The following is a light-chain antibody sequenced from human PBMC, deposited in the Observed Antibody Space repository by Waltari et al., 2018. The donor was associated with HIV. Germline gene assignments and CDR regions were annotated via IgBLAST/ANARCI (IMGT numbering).Light chain of an antibody. CDR2: ASS. Sequence: MQMTQTPSYLYPSIGYTVNIPSPASQSVDDYVNWYQHKPVNVPKLLIFASSSLQSGVPSRFSGSRSGTDFSLTITGLQPEDFATYFCQQSDDTPYTFVQGTKLEIK. J-gene: IGKJ2*01. CDR3: QQSDDTPYT. V-gene: IGKV1-39*01. CDR1: QSVDDY.